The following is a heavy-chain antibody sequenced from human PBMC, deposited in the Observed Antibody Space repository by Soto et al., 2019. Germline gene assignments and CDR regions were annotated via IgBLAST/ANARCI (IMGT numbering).Heavy chain of an antibody. D-gene: IGHD3-22*01. CDR1: GGSISSSSYY. J-gene: IGHJ4*02. CDR2: IYYSGST. Sequence: SETLSLTCTVSGGSISSSSYYWGWIRQPPGKGLEWIGSIYYSGSTYYNPSLKSRVTISVDTSKNQFSLKLSSVTAEDTAVYYCAGRGDYYDSSGYSDYWGQGTLVTVSS. CDR3: AGRGDYYDSSGYSDY. V-gene: IGHV4-39*01.